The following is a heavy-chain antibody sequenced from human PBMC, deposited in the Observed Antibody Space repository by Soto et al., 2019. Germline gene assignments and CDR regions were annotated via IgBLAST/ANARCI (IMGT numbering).Heavy chain of an antibody. J-gene: IGHJ4*02. CDR3: AKDIYFDFWSGSSFDF. V-gene: IGHV3-23*01. D-gene: IGHD3-3*01. CDR2: ISGSGDNT. Sequence: EVQLLESGGGLVQPGGSLRLSCTGSGLSFNNYAMSWVCQAPGKGSEWVSGISGSGDNTHYADSVKGRYTISRDNSKHTLYLQINSLKAEDTAVYWCAKDIYFDFWSGSSFDFWGQGTLISVSS. CDR1: GLSFNNYA.